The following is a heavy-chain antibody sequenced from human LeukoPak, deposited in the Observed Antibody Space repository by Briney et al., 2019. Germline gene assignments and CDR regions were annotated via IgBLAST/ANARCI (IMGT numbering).Heavy chain of an antibody. V-gene: IGHV1-46*01. Sequence: ASVKVSCKASGYTFTNYHLHWVRQAPGQGLEWMGIINPSGGSTSYAQKFQDRVTMTEDTSTDTAYMELSSLRSEDTAVYYCARDGYYDSSGSDDYWGQRTLVTVSS. CDR3: ARDGYYDSSGSDDY. J-gene: IGHJ4*02. CDR1: GYTFTNYH. CDR2: INPSGGST. D-gene: IGHD3-22*01.